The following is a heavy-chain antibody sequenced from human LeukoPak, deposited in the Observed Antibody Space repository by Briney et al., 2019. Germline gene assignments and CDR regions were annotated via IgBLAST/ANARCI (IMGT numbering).Heavy chain of an antibody. CDR3: ATEPQLAPNYYYGMDV. Sequence: GASVKVSCNVSGYTLTELSMHWVRQAPGKGLEWMGGFDPEDGETIYAQKFQGRVTMTEDTSTDTAYMELSSLRSEDTAVYYCATEPQLAPNYYYGMDVWGQGTTVTVSS. V-gene: IGHV1-24*01. CDR2: FDPEDGET. CDR1: GYTLTELS. J-gene: IGHJ6*02. D-gene: IGHD1-1*01.